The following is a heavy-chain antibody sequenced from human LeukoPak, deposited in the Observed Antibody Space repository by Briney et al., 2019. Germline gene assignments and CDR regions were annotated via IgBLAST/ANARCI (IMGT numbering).Heavy chain of an antibody. V-gene: IGHV3-74*03. CDR2: INRDGSTT. CDR1: GFTFSNYW. J-gene: IGHJ4*02. D-gene: IGHD3-10*01. Sequence: GGSLRLSCAASGFTFSNYWVHWVRQAPGKGLVWVPHINRDGSTTKYADSVKGRFTVSRDNAKNTVNLQMNSLRAEDTAVYYCARDKKSGESSEIDYWGQGTLVTVSS. CDR3: ARDKKSGESSEIDY.